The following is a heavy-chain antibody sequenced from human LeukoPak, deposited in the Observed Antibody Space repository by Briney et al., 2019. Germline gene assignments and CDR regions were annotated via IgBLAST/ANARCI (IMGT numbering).Heavy chain of an antibody. D-gene: IGHD3-9*01. CDR1: GYTFTGYY. V-gene: IGHV1-2*02. CDR2: INPNSGGT. CDR3: ARDPHYDILTGYYVRGWFDP. J-gene: IGHJ5*02. Sequence: ASVKVSCKASGYTFTGYYMHWVRQAPGQGLEWMGWINPNSGGTNYAQKFQGRVTMTRDTSISTAYMELRSLRSDDTAVYYCARDPHYDILTGYYVRGWFDPWGQGTLVTVSS.